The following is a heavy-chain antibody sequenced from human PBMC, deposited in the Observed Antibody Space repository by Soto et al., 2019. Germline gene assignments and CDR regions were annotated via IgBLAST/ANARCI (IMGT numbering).Heavy chain of an antibody. CDR1: GGSFSPYH. J-gene: IGHJ4*02. V-gene: IGHV4-34*01. CDR3: ARSPTVYNSVWGNSTY. D-gene: IGHD3-16*01. CDR2: VYLSGNP. Sequence: PSETLSLTWAIYGGSFSPYHWSWIRQSPGKGLEWIGEVYLSGNPYYNPSFQSRVTMSVDASKNQFYLKQGSLTAADTAIYVCARSPTVYNSVWGNSTYWGQGALVTVSS.